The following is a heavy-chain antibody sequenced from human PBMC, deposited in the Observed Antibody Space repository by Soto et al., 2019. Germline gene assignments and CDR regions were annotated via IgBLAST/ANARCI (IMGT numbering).Heavy chain of an antibody. J-gene: IGHJ6*02. Sequence: PGGSLRLSCATSGFTFTDSYMTWIRQAPGKGLEFVSYISPKGTYKAYADSVKGRFTISRDNTKSSLYLEMNSLRADDTAVYYCARSSTSGDVWGQGTTVTVSS. D-gene: IGHD2-2*01. V-gene: IGHV3-11*06. CDR3: ARSSTSGDV. CDR1: GFTFTDSY. CDR2: ISPKGTYK.